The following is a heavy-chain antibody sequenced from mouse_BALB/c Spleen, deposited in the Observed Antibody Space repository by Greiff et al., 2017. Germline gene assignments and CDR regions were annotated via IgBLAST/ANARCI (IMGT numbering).Heavy chain of an antibody. Sequence: EVKLMESGGGLVQPGGSRKLSCAASGFTFSSFGMHWVRQAPEKGLEWVAYISSGSSTIYYADTVKGRFTISRDNPKNTLFLQMTSLRSEDTAMYYCARDITTVVATDYYAMDYWGQGTSVTVSS. CDR2: ISSGSSTI. CDR3: ARDITTVVATDYYAMDY. J-gene: IGHJ4*01. V-gene: IGHV5-17*02. CDR1: GFTFSSFG. D-gene: IGHD1-1*01.